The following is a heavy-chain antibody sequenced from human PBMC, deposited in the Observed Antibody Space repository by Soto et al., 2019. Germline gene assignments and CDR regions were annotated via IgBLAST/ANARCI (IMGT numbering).Heavy chain of an antibody. V-gene: IGHV4-61*01. Sequence: QVQLQESGPGLVKPSETLSLTCTVSGGSVSSGSHYWSWIRQPPGKGLEWIGHIYYLGNTNYNASLKSRVTLSIDTSRNRFSLKLSPVTTADTAVYYCATKVSGNGMFDYWGQGTLVTVSS. J-gene: IGHJ4*02. CDR3: ATKVSGNGMFDY. D-gene: IGHD2-8*01. CDR2: IYYLGNT. CDR1: GGSVSSGSHY.